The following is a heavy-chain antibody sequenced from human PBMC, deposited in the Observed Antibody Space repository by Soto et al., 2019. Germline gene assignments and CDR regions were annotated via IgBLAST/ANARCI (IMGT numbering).Heavy chain of an antibody. CDR2: ISSSSSTI. J-gene: IGHJ6*04. Sequence: GGSLRLSCAASGFTFSSYSMNWVRQAPGKGLEWVSYISSSSSTIYYADSVKGRFTISRDNAKNSLYLQMNSLRAEDTAVYYCARRYCSSTSCCMDVWGKGTTVTVSS. CDR1: GFTFSSYS. CDR3: ARRYCSSTSCCMDV. D-gene: IGHD2-2*01. V-gene: IGHV3-48*01.